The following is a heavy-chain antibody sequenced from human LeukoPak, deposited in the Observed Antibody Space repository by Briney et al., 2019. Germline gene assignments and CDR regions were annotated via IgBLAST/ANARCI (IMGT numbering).Heavy chain of an antibody. CDR3: AKDLSGGNSGYELDY. CDR1: GFSFINYG. Sequence: GRSLRLSCAASGFSFINYGMHWVRQAPGKGLEWVAVISYDGSNKYYADSVKGRFTISRDNSKNTLYLQMNSLRPEDTALYYCAKDLSGGNSGYELDYWGQGTLVTVSS. J-gene: IGHJ4*02. CDR2: ISYDGSNK. V-gene: IGHV3-30*18. D-gene: IGHD5-12*01.